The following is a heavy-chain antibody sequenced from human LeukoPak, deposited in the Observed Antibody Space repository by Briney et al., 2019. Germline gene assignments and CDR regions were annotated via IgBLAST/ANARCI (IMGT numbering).Heavy chain of an antibody. CDR2: INPNSGGT. D-gene: IGHD3-10*01. CDR3: AREFPPEDTMVRGEGNWFDP. CDR1: GYTFAGYY. V-gene: IGHV1-2*02. J-gene: IGHJ5*02. Sequence: ASVKVSCKASGYTFAGYYMHWVRQAPGQGLEWMGWINPNSGGTNYAQKFQGRVTMTRDTSISTAYMELSRLRSDDTAVYYCAREFPPEDTMVRGEGNWFDPWGQGTLVTVSS.